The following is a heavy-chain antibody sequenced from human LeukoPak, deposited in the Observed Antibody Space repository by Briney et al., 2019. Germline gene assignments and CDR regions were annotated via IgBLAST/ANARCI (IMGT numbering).Heavy chain of an antibody. CDR1: GGSISSYY. J-gene: IGHJ1*01. V-gene: IGHV4-4*07. Sequence: PSETLSLTCTVSGGSISSYYWSWIRQPAGKGLEWIGRIYTSGSTNYNPSLKSRVTMSVDTSKNQFSLKLSSVTAADTAVYYCARGSGYSSSWYLSAEYFQHWGQGTLVTVSS. CDR3: ARGSGYSSSWYLSAEYFQH. CDR2: IYTSGST. D-gene: IGHD6-13*01.